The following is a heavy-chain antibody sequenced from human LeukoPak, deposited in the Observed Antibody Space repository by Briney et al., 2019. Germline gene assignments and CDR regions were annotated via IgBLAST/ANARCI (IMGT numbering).Heavy chain of an antibody. CDR1: GAPIKSCY. CDR3: ARLLYFGSGRPHNWFDP. Sequence: SETLSLTCTVSGAPIKSCYWSWIRQPPGKGLEWIGEIFYSGSTKYNPSLKSRVIMSIDTSKNHFSLKVNSVTAADTAVYYCARLLYFGSGRPHNWFDPWGQGTLVTVSS. J-gene: IGHJ5*02. CDR2: IFYSGST. V-gene: IGHV4-59*01. D-gene: IGHD3-10*01.